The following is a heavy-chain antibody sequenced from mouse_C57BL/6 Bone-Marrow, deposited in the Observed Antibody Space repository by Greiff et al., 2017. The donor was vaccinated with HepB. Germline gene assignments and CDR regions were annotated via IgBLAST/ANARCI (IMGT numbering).Heavy chain of an antibody. V-gene: IGHV1-54*01. CDR1: GYAFTNYL. CDR3: ASGYYYGRSRFAY. J-gene: IGHJ3*01. D-gene: IGHD1-1*01. Sequence: VQLQQSGAELVRPGTSVKVSCKASGYAFTNYLIEWVKQRPGKGLEWIGVINPGSGGTNYNEKFKGKATRTADKASSTAYMQLSSLTSEDSAIYFCASGYYYGRSRFAYWGQGTLVTVSA. CDR2: INPGSGGT.